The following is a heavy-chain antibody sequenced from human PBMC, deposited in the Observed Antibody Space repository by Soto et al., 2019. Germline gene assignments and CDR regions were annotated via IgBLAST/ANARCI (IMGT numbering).Heavy chain of an antibody. CDR3: EREMAALNYFDY. CDR1: GFTVSSNY. J-gene: IGHJ4*02. CDR2: IYSGGST. Sequence: GGSLRLSCAASGFTVSSNYMSWVRQAPGKGLERVSVIYSGGSTYFADSVKDRFSISRDNSKNTLHLQMNSLRAEDTAVYYCEREMAALNYFDYWGQGTLVTVSS. V-gene: IGHV3-66*01. D-gene: IGHD2-15*01.